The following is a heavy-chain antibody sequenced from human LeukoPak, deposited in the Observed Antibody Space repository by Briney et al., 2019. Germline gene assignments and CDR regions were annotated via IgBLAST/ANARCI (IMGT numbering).Heavy chain of an antibody. V-gene: IGHV3-30-3*01. CDR1: GFTFSSYA. J-gene: IGHJ6*02. CDR3: AGAGRYCSSTSCWKGFYYYYGMDV. Sequence: PGGSLRLSCAASGFTFSSYAMHWVRRAPGKGLEWVAVISYDGSNKYYADSVKGRFTISRDNSKNTLYLQMNSLRAEDTAVYYCAGAGRYCSSTSCWKGFYYYYGMDVWGQGTTVTVSS. CDR2: ISYDGSNK. D-gene: IGHD2-2*01.